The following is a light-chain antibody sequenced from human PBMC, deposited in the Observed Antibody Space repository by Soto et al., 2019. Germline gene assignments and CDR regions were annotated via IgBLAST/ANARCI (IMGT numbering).Light chain of an antibody. Sequence: QSALTQPASVSGSPGQSITISCTGTSSDVGSYNYVSWYQQHPGKAPKLMIYEVSNRPSGVSNRFSGAKSGKTASLTISGLQAEDEANYYRSSYTSISTRVFGGGTQLTVL. CDR1: SSDVGSYNY. V-gene: IGLV2-14*01. CDR2: EVS. J-gene: IGLJ3*02. CDR3: SSYTSISTRV.